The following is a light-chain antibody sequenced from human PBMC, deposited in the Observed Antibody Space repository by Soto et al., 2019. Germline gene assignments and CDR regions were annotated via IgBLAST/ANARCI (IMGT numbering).Light chain of an antibody. CDR2: GAS. Sequence: EIVLTQSLGTLSLYPGERATLSCLASQSVSGNFLAWYQEKPGQAPRLLIYGASSRATGIPDRFSGSGSGTDFTLTISRLEPEDFAVYYCRQYGRSLGFAFGGGTKVDIK. J-gene: IGKJ4*01. CDR1: QSVSGNF. CDR3: RQYGRSLGFA. V-gene: IGKV3-20*01.